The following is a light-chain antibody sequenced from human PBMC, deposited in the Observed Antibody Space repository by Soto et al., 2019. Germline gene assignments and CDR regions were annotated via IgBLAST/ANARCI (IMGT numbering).Light chain of an antibody. CDR2: DVN. Sequence: QSALTQPASVSGSPGQSITISCTGTSSDVGGYNFVSWYQQHPGKVPKPMMFDVNRRPSGVSDRFSGSKSGNTASLTISGLQAEDEGDYYCCSYTSSSTHVFGSGTKVTVL. V-gene: IGLV2-14*03. CDR3: CSYTSSSTHV. J-gene: IGLJ1*01. CDR1: SSDVGGYNF.